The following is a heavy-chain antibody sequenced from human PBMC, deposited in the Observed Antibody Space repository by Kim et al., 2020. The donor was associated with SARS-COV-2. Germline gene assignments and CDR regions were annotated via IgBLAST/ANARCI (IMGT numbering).Heavy chain of an antibody. CDR1: GWSISGYY. J-gene: IGHJ4*01. CDR3: SRGGRGFDY. V-gene: IGHV4-34*01. CDR2: INHRGST. D-gene: IGHD2-15*01. Sequence: SETLSLTCAVYGWSISGYYCCWFRQPPRKRLVWIGEINHRGSTNYYPSPNSRVTISSDTSSNQLSLLQLSFTAAATAVFYCSRGGRGFDYWGHGTVLT.